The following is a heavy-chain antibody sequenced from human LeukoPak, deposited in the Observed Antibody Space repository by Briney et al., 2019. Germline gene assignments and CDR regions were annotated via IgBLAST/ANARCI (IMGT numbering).Heavy chain of an antibody. V-gene: IGHV3-9*01. CDR1: GFTFDDYA. D-gene: IGHD3-10*01. CDR2: ISWNSGSI. J-gene: IGHJ4*02. CDR3: AKGRRITMVRGAFDY. Sequence: GGSLRVSCAASGFTFDDYAMHWVRQAPGKGLEWVSGISWNSGSIGYADSVKGRFTISRDNAKNSLYLQMNSLRAEDTALYYCAKGRRITMVRGAFDYWGQGTLVTVSS.